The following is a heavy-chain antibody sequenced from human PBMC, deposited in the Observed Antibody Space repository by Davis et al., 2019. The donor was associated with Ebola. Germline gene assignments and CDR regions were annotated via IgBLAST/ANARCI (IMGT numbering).Heavy chain of an antibody. CDR2: INHSGST. D-gene: IGHD3-10*01. V-gene: IGHV4-34*01. Sequence: MPSETLSLTCAVYGGSFRGYYWSWIRQPPGKGLEWIGEINHSGSTNYNPSLKSRVTISVDTSKNQFSLKLSSVTAADTAVYYCARMKVLLWFGTLDYWGQGTLVTVSS. J-gene: IGHJ4*02. CDR3: ARMKVLLWFGTLDY. CDR1: GGSFRGYY.